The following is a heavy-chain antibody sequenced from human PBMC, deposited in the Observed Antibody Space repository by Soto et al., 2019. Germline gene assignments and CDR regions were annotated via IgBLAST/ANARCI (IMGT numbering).Heavy chain of an antibody. CDR3: AREVRYSSGWYDY. Sequence: ASVKVSCKASGYTFTSYGISWVRQAPGQGLEWMGWISAYNGNTNYAQKPQGRVTMTTDTSTSTAYMELRSLSSVTAADTAVYYCAREVRYSSGWYDYWGQGTLVTVSS. D-gene: IGHD6-19*01. CDR1: GYTFTSYG. CDR2: ISAYNGNT. J-gene: IGHJ4*02. V-gene: IGHV1-18*01.